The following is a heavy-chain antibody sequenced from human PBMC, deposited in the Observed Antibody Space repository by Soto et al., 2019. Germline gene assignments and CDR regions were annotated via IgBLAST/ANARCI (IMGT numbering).Heavy chain of an antibody. Sequence: EVHLLESGGDLVQPGGSLRLSCAASGFTFSSYGMSWVRQAPGKGLEWVSSISGIGGTTYYADSVKGRFTISRDNSKNTLYVQMSSLRAEDTAVYYCAKDGLRDSGSYYQIDYWGQGTLVTVSS. D-gene: IGHD3-10*01. V-gene: IGHV3-23*01. J-gene: IGHJ4*02. CDR2: ISGIGGTT. CDR1: GFTFSSYG. CDR3: AKDGLRDSGSYYQIDY.